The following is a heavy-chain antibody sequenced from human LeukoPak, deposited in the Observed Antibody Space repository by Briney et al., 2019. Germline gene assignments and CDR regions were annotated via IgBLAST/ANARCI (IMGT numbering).Heavy chain of an antibody. CDR3: ALADMATPYY. V-gene: IGHV3-21*01. J-gene: IGHJ4*02. CDR2: ISSSSSYI. D-gene: IGHD5-24*01. Sequence: GGSLRLSCAASGFTFSSYSMNWVRQAPGKGLEWVSSISSSSSYIYYADSVKGRFTISRDNAKNSLYLQMNSLRAEDTAVYYCALADMATPYYWGQGTLVTVPS. CDR1: GFTFSSYS.